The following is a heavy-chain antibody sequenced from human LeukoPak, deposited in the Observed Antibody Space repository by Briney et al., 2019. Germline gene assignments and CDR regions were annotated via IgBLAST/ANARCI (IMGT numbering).Heavy chain of an antibody. CDR2: SYHRGST. Sequence: SSETLSLTCTVSGVSINNYYWGWIRQSPGKGPEWIGWSYHRGSTSYNPSLKSRVAISVDTSKNQFSLKLSSVTAADTAVYYCARDRELGYWGQGTLVIVSS. V-gene: IGHV4-59*01. CDR1: GVSINNYY. CDR3: ARDRELGY. J-gene: IGHJ4*02.